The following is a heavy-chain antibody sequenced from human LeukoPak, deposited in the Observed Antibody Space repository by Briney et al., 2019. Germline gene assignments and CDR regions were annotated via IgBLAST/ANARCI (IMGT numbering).Heavy chain of an antibody. D-gene: IGHD5-18*01. CDR2: ISWNSGSI. V-gene: IGHV3-9*01. Sequence: GRSLRLSCAASGFTFNDCGMHWLRQAPGKGLEWVSGISWNSGSIGYADSVKGRFTISRDNAKNSLYLQMNSLRPEDTALYYCAKDYTTMVRGVDYWGQGTLVTVSS. CDR3: AKDYTTMVRGVDY. J-gene: IGHJ4*02. CDR1: GFTFNDCG.